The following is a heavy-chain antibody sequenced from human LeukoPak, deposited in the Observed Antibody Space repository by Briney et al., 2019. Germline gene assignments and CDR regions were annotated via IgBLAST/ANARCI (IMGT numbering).Heavy chain of an antibody. CDR2: IRYDGSNK. CDR1: GFTFSSYG. J-gene: IGHJ4*02. CDR3: AKDQYYYDSSGGFDY. Sequence: GGSLRLSCAASGFTFSSYGMHWVRQAPGKGLEWVAFIRYDGSNKYYADSVKGRFTISRDNSKNTLYLQMNSLRAEDTAVYYCAKDQYYYDSSGGFDYWGQGTLVTVX. V-gene: IGHV3-30*02. D-gene: IGHD3-22*01.